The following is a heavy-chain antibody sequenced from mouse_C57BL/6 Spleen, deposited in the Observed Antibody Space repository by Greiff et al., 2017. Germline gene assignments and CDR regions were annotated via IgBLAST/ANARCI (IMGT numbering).Heavy chain of an antibody. D-gene: IGHD2-3*01. CDR3: ARALYDGYHFDY. CDR2: IHPNSGST. CDR1: GYTFTSYW. Sequence: VKLQQPGAELVKPGASVKLSCKASGYTFTSYWMHWVKQRPGQGLEWIGMIHPNSGSTNYNEKFKSKATLTVDKSSSTAYMQLSSLTSEDSAVYYCARALYDGYHFDYWGQGTTLTVSS. J-gene: IGHJ2*01. V-gene: IGHV1-64*01.